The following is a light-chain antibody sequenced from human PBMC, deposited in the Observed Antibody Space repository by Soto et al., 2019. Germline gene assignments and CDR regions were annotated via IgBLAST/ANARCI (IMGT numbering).Light chain of an antibody. CDR2: DAS. CDR3: QQRSNRPPMT. Sequence: EIVLTQSPATLSLSPGERATLSCRASQSVSSYLAWYQQKPGQAPRLLIYDASNRATGIPARCSGSGSETAFTLPISSLEQDDFAVYYCQQRSNRPPMTFGQGTRLEIK. CDR1: QSVSSY. V-gene: IGKV3-11*01. J-gene: IGKJ5*01.